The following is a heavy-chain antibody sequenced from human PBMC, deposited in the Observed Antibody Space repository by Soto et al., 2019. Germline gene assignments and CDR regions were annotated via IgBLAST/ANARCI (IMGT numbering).Heavy chain of an antibody. CDR3: TRDPHALDC. V-gene: IGHV3-48*01. J-gene: IGHJ4*02. CDR1: GFTFSTYS. CDR2: ITSRSSTI. Sequence: EVQLVESGGGLVQPGGSLILSCVASGFTFSTYSMNWVRQAPGKGLEWVSYITSRSSTIHYADSVKGRFTISRDNAKNSLYLQMNSLRAEDTAVYYCTRDPHALDCWGQGILVTVSS.